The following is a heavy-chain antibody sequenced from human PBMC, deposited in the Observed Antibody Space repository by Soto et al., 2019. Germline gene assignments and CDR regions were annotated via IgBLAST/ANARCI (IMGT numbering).Heavy chain of an antibody. CDR3: ARLVYYYDSSGNYYFDY. CDR2: IYYSGST. D-gene: IGHD3-22*01. Sequence: SETLSLTCTVSGGSISSSSYYWGWIRQPPGKGLEWIGSIYYSGSTYYNPSLKSRVTISVDTSKNQFSLKLSSVTAADTAVYYCARLVYYYDSSGNYYFDYWGQGTLVTVSS. CDR1: GGSISSSSYY. J-gene: IGHJ4*02. V-gene: IGHV4-39*01.